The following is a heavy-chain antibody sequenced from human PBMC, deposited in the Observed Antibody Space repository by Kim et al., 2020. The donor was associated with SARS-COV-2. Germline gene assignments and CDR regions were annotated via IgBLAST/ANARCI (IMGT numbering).Heavy chain of an antibody. V-gene: IGHV4-31*03. CDR2: IYNSGIT. CDR3: ARASGSGSPGYGMDV. Sequence: SETLSLTCTVSDGSMSTSGYYWNWIRQNPGKGLEWLGFIYNSGITYYNPSLKSRVTITIDTSENKISLKVTSVTAADTAVYFCARASGSGSPGYGMDVWGQGTTVSVSS. D-gene: IGHD3-10*01. J-gene: IGHJ6*02. CDR1: DGSMSTSGYY.